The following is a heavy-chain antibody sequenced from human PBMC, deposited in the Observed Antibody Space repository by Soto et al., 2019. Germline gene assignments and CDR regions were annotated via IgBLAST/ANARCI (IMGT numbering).Heavy chain of an antibody. D-gene: IGHD4-17*01. CDR2: IRDKANSYAT. V-gene: IGHV3-73*01. CDR1: GFSFSDSA. CDR3: TRPPSGHYGDDFDY. Sequence: HPGGSLRLSCAASGFSFSDSAMHWVRQASGKGLEWVGYIRDKANSYATAYGASVKGRFTISRDDSKNTAFLQMNSLKVEDTAAYYCTRPPSGHYGDDFDYWGQGTLVTVSS. J-gene: IGHJ4*02.